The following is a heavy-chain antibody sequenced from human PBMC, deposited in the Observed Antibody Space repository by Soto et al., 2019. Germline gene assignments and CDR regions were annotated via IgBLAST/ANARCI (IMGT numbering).Heavy chain of an antibody. CDR1: GFNFRKYG. D-gene: IGHD1-26*01. J-gene: IGHJ3*02. V-gene: IGHV3-33*01. Sequence: GWSLRLSCAESGFNFRKYGRLWLRQAPSKELEWVAVIWYDGSNKYYADSVKGRFTISRDNSKNTMYLQMNSLRAEDTAVYYCARDKGARCTDAFDIWGQGIMVTVSS. CDR2: IWYDGSNK. CDR3: ARDKGARCTDAFDI.